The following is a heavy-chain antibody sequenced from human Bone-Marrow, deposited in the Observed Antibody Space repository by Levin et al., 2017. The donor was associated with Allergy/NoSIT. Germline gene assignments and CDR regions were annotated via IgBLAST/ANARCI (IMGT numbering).Heavy chain of an antibody. V-gene: IGHV1-2*02. D-gene: IGHD1-14*01. CDR3: ARVGPNRGLRALGPSAFDY. CDR1: GYTFTGYY. CDR2: INPNSGGT. Sequence: ASVKVSCKASGYTFTGYYMHWVRQAPGQGLEWMGWINPNSGGTNYAQKFQGRVTMTRDTSISTAYMELSRLRSDDTAVYYCARVGPNRGLRALGPSAFDYWGQGTLVTVSS. J-gene: IGHJ4*02.